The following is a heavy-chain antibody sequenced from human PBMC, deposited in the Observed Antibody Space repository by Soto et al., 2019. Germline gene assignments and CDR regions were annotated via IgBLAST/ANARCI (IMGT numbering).Heavy chain of an antibody. V-gene: IGHV1-69*12. CDR1: GGIFSDYA. CDR2: IIPKFGTA. CDR3: ARDKLSSLVVETSDRFDS. J-gene: IGHJ5*01. D-gene: IGHD2-21*01. Sequence: QVQLEQSGGEVKKPGSSVKVSCRVSGGIFSDYAVSWVRQAPGQGLEWVGGIIPKFGTAKYARKFEDRVTRXAXXSTSTADTAINNLRSEDRALYYCARDKLSSLVVETSDRFDSWGQGTLLTVSS.